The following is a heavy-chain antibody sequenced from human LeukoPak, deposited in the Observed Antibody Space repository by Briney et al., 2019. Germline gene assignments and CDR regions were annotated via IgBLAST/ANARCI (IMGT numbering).Heavy chain of an antibody. Sequence: GGSLRLSCAASGFTVSSNYMSWVRQAPGKGLEWVSVIYSGGSTYYADSVKGRFTISRDNAKNSLYLQMNSLRAEDTAVYYCAREHCSSTSCYFYYYYYMDVWGKGTTVTVSS. D-gene: IGHD2-2*01. V-gene: IGHV3-66*01. CDR1: GFTVSSNY. CDR3: AREHCSSTSCYFYYYYYMDV. CDR2: IYSGGST. J-gene: IGHJ6*03.